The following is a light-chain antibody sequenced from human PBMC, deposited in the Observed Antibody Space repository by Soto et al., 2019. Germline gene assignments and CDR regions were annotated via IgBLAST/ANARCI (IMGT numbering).Light chain of an antibody. V-gene: IGKV3-11*01. CDR2: DAS. Sequence: EIVLTQSPATLSLSPGERATLSCRASQSVSSYLAWYQQKPGQAPRLLIHDASNRATGIPASFSGSGSRTDFTLTISSLEPEDFALDFRQQRSSWPRGTFGQGTKLDIK. J-gene: IGKJ2*02. CDR1: QSVSSY. CDR3: QQRSSWPRGT.